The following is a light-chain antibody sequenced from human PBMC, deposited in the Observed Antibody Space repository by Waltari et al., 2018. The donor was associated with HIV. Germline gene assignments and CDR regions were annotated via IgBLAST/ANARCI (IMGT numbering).Light chain of an antibody. CDR3: QQSDSTPYT. V-gene: IGKV1-39*01. CDR1: QSISWS. CDR2: AAS. Sequence: DIQMTQSPSSLSASVGDRVTITCRASQSISWSLHWYQQKPGKAPKLLIYAASSLQSGVPSRFSGSVSGTDFTLTISSLQPEDFATYYCQQSDSTPYTFGQGTKLEIK. J-gene: IGKJ2*01.